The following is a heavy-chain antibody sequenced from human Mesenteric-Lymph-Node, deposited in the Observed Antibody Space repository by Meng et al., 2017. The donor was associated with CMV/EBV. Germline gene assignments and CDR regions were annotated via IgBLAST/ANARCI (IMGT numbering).Heavy chain of an antibody. D-gene: IGHD2-2*01. CDR1: AYTFTDYY. Sequence: ASVKVSCKASAYTFTDYYIHWVRQAPGQGLEWMGWVNPNSGGTSYAQKFQGRVAMTRDTSINTAYMELYRLTSDDTAVYYCARVGSTYYNYYYGMDVWGQGTTVTVSS. J-gene: IGHJ6*02. V-gene: IGHV1-2*02. CDR2: VNPNSGGT. CDR3: ARVGSTYYNYYYGMDV.